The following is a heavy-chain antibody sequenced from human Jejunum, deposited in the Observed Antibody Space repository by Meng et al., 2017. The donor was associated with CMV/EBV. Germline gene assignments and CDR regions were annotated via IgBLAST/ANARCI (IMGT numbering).Heavy chain of an antibody. CDR3: ARDYENFWSGLYT. CDR1: GFSFTAYY. J-gene: IGHJ4*02. Sequence: ASGFSFTAYYIHWVRQGRGQGLEWVGWINHNTGAAQYAQRFQGRVTMTRDASITTVSMELTGLTSDDTAIYYCARDYENFWSGLYTWGQGTLVTVSS. D-gene: IGHD3-3*01. V-gene: IGHV1-2*02. CDR2: INHNTGAA.